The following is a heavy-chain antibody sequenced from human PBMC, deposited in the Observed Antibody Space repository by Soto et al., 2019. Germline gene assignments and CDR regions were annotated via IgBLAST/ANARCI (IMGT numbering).Heavy chain of an antibody. CDR1: GFTFSSYA. V-gene: IGHV3-23*01. CDR2: ISGSGGST. J-gene: IGHJ4*02. D-gene: IGHD3-3*01. CDR3: AKTREGFFGVVTGAFDY. Sequence: GGSLRLSCAASGFTFSSYAMSWVRQAPGKGLEWVSAISGSGGSTYYADSVKGRFTISRDNSKNTLYLQMNSLRAEDTAVYYCAKTREGFFGVVTGAFDYWGQGTLVTVSS.